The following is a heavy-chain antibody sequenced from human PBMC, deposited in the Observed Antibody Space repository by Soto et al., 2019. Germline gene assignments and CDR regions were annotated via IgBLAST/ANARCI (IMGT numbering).Heavy chain of an antibody. CDR2: INSDGSST. D-gene: IGHD4-17*01. V-gene: IGHV3-74*01. J-gene: IGHJ5*02. CDR3: ARVAGVNGDYVNWFDP. CDR1: GFTFSTYW. Sequence: GGSLRLSCAASGFTFSTYWMHWVRQAPGKGLVWVSRINSDGSSTTYADSVKGRFTISRDNAKNTLYLQMNSLRAEDSAVYYCARVAGVNGDYVNWFDPWGQGTLVTAPQ.